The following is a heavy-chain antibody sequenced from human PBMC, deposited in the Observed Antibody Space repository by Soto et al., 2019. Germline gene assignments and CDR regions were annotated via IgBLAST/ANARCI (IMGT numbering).Heavy chain of an antibody. V-gene: IGHV1-18*01. J-gene: IGHJ4*02. CDR2: ISVYNGNT. CDR1: GYTFSNYG. D-gene: IGHD2-8*02. CDR3: ARDTGYDY. Sequence: QVQLVQSGAEVKKPGASVKVSCKASGYTFSNYGFSWVRQAPGQGLEWMGWISVYNGNTNYAQKSQGRVTMTIHTSTNTAYMELRSLTSDDTAVYYCARDTGYDYWGQGTLVTVSS.